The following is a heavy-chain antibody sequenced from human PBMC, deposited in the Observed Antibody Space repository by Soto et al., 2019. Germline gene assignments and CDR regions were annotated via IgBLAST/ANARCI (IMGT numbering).Heavy chain of an antibody. J-gene: IGHJ5*02. V-gene: IGHV1-69*13. CDR2: IIPIFGTA. CDR3: ARDNYYDSSGYYSSVP. D-gene: IGHD3-22*01. Sequence: SVKVSCKASGGTFSSYAISWVRQAPGQGLEWMGGIIPIFGTANYAQKFQGRVTITADESTSTAYMELSSLRSEDTAVYYCARDNYYDSSGYYSSVPWGQGTLVTVSS. CDR1: GGTFSSYA.